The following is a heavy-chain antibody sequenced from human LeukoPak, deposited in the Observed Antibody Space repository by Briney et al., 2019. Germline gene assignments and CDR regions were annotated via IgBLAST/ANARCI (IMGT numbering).Heavy chain of an antibody. J-gene: IGHJ4*02. CDR1: GGSISSSN. V-gene: IGHV4-59*01. CDR2: IFYSGRP. Sequence: SETLSLTCTVSGGSISSSNWSWIRQPPGKGLEWSGYIFYSGRPTYNTSLKSRVTISVDTSKNQFSLKLSSATAADTAVYYCAGDGGNGAFDYWGQETLVTVSS. CDR3: AGDGGNGAFDY. D-gene: IGHD4-23*01.